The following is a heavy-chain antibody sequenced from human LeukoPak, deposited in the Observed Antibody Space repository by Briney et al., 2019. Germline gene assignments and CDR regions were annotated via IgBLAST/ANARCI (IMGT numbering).Heavy chain of an antibody. Sequence: GGSLRLSCAASGFTFSGYVMTWVRQAPGKGLECVSSITFSSSHIYYADSVKGRFTISRDNTKNTLYLQMNSLRAEDTAVYYCAREYYYDSSGYLDYWGQGTLVTVSS. CDR1: GFTFSGYV. J-gene: IGHJ4*02. D-gene: IGHD3-22*01. V-gene: IGHV3-21*01. CDR3: AREYYYDSSGYLDY. CDR2: ITFSSSHI.